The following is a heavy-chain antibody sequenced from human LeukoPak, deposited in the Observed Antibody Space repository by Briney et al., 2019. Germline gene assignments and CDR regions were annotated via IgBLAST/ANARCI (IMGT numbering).Heavy chain of an antibody. CDR1: GFTFSSYG. J-gene: IGHJ6*04. V-gene: IGHV3-33*01. Sequence: GGSLRLSCAASGFTFSSYGMHWVRQAPGKGLEWVAVIWYDGSNKYYADSVKGRFTISRDNSKNTLYLQMNSLRAEDTAVYYCARVGFNGDYYYYYYGMDVWGKGTTVTVSS. D-gene: IGHD4-17*01. CDR3: ARVGFNGDYYYYYYGMDV. CDR2: IWYDGSNK.